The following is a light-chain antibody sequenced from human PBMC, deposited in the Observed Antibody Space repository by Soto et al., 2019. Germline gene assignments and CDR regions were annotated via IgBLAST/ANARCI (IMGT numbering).Light chain of an antibody. CDR1: SSDIGGYNS. V-gene: IGLV2-14*03. Sequence: QSGLTQPASVSGSPGQSITISCTGTSSDIGGYNSVSWYQQHPGKAPKLMIYAVTNRPSGVSNRFSGSKSGNTASLTISGLQAEDEADFYCSSHRSGGTVVFGGGTKLTVL. J-gene: IGLJ3*02. CDR2: AVT. CDR3: SSHRSGGTVV.